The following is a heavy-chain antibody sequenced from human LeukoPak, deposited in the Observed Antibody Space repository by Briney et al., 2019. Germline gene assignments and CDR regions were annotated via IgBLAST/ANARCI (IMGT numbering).Heavy chain of an antibody. D-gene: IGHD4-17*01. V-gene: IGHV3-11*04. CDR1: GFTVSSNY. Sequence: PGGSLRLSCAASGFTVSSNYMSWIRQAPGKGLEWVSYISSSARTIYYADSVKGRFTISRDNAKNSLYLQMNSLRAEDTAVYYCARVFAGDYGVLDWGQGTLVTVSS. CDR2: ISSSARTI. CDR3: ARVFAGDYGVLD. J-gene: IGHJ4*02.